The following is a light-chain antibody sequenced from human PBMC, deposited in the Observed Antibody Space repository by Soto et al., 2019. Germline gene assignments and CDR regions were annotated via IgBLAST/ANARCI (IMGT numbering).Light chain of an antibody. CDR2: RFN. Sequence: QSVLTQPPSVSGAPWQRFTISCTESSSNIGAGHDVHWYQHSPGTAPKLLIYRFNNRPSGVPDRFSGSKSGTSASLAISGLQAEDEAEYYCQSFATSLSGSVVFGGGTQVTVL. CDR3: QSFATSLSGSVV. CDR1: SSNIGAGHD. V-gene: IGLV1-40*01. J-gene: IGLJ2*01.